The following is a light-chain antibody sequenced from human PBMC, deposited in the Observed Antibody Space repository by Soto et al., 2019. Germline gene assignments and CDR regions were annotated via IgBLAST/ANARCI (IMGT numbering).Light chain of an antibody. CDR2: LNN. CDR1: ASNVAVNT. V-gene: IGLV1-44*01. Sequence: QSVLTQAPSASGTPGQRVTISCSGSASNVAVNTVNWYQQLPGTAPKLLIYLNNQRPSGVPDRFSGSKSGTSASLAISGLRSEDEADYYCAAWDDSLNGPIFGGGTKLT. CDR3: AAWDDSLNGPI. J-gene: IGLJ2*01.